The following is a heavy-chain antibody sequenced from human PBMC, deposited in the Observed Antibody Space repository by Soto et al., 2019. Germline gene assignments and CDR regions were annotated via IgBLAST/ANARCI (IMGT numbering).Heavy chain of an antibody. Sequence: ASVKVSCKASGYTFTSYGISWVRQAPGQGLEWMGWISAYNGNTNYAQKLQGRVTMTTDTSTSTAYMELRSLRSDDTAVYYCAREKNEYSSSFDAFDIRGQGTMVTVSS. J-gene: IGHJ3*02. CDR3: AREKNEYSSSFDAFDI. CDR2: ISAYNGNT. D-gene: IGHD6-6*01. V-gene: IGHV1-18*01. CDR1: GYTFTSYG.